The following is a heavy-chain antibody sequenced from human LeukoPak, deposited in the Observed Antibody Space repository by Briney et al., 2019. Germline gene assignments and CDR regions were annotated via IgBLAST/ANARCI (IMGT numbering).Heavy chain of an antibody. J-gene: IGHJ4*02. Sequence: ASVKVSCKASGYTFTSYYMHWVRQAPGQGLEWMGIINPSGGSTSYAQKFQGRVTMTRDMSTSTVYMELSSLRSEDTAVYYCARGLMITFGGVMPYYFDYWGQGTLVTVSS. D-gene: IGHD3-16*01. CDR2: INPSGGST. CDR1: GYTFTSYY. CDR3: ARGLMITFGGVMPYYFDY. V-gene: IGHV1-46*01.